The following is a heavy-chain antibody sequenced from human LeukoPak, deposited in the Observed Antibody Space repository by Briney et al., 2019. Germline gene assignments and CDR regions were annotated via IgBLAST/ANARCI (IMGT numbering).Heavy chain of an antibody. CDR2: IYYSGST. CDR1: GGSFSGYY. CDR3: ARINYDSSGYYYQIFYFDY. J-gene: IGHJ4*02. D-gene: IGHD3-22*01. V-gene: IGHV4-59*01. Sequence: PSETQSLTCAVYGGSFSGYYWSWIRQPPGKGLEWIGYIYYSGSTNYNPSLKSRVTISVDTSKNQFSLKLSSVTAADTAVYYCARINYDSSGYYYQIFYFDYWGQGTLVTVSS.